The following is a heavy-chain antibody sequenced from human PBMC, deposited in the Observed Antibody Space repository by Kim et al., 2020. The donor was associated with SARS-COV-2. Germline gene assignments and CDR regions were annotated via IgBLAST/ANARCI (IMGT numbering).Heavy chain of an antibody. Sequence: GGSLRLSCAASGFTFSSYDMHWVRQATGKGLEWVSAIGTAGDTYYPGSVKGRFTISRENAKNSLYLQMNSMRAVDTAAYYCARLKLGYCSSTCCNHYF. V-gene: IGHV3-13*04. CDR1: GFTFSSYD. CDR3: ARLKLGYCSSTCCNHYF. J-gene: IGHJ2*01. CDR2: IGTAGDT. D-gene: IGHD2-2*01.